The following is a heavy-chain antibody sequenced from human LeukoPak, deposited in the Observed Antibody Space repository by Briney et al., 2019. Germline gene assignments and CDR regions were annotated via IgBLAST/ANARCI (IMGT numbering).Heavy chain of an antibody. CDR2: INTNTGNP. CDR3: ARDEGSGWYNWFDP. CDR1: GYTFTSYV. Sequence: ASVKVSCKASGYTFTSYVMNWVRQAPGQGLEWMGWINTNTGNPTYAQGFTGRFVFSLDISVSTAYLQISSLKAEDTAVYYCARDEGSGWYNWFDPWGQGTLVTVSS. V-gene: IGHV7-4-1*02. D-gene: IGHD6-19*01. J-gene: IGHJ5*02.